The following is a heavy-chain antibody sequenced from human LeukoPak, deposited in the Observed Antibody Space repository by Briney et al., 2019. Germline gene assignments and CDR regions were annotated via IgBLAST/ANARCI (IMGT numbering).Heavy chain of an antibody. CDR1: GGSISSYY. Sequence: PSETLSLTCTVSGGSISSYYWSWIRQPPGKGLEWIGYIYYSGSTNYNPSLKSRVTISVDTSKNQFSLKLSSVTAADTAVYYCARVRGYNSSWFDYWGQGTLVTVSS. J-gene: IGHJ4*02. D-gene: IGHD6-13*01. CDR2: IYYSGST. V-gene: IGHV4-59*01. CDR3: ARVRGYNSSWFDY.